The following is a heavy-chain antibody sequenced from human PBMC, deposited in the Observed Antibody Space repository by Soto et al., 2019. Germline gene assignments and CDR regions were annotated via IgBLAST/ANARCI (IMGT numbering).Heavy chain of an antibody. CDR3: ARDYSSGWCLDY. CDR1: GFPFSAEA. J-gene: IGHJ4*02. V-gene: IGHV3-30-3*01. Sequence: QVQLVESGGSVVQPGNSLRLSCAGSGFPFSAEAMHWVRQAPGKGLEWVAAISYDGNNKQHADSVKGRFTVSRDNSKNTLYLQINSLRPEDTAVYYCARDYSSGWCLDYWGQGSLVTVSS. CDR2: ISYDGNNK. D-gene: IGHD6-13*01.